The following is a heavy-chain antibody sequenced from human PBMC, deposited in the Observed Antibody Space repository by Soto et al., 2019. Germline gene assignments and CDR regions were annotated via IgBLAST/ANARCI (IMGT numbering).Heavy chain of an antibody. D-gene: IGHD4-17*01. CDR3: ARAGGTTVSGLWHFDS. CDR1: VITFNTYS. Sequence: PGGFLRLACEASVITFNTYSMHWVGQPPGKGREWLAAIWYDGTQKYYADSVKGRFIISRDNSKKTLYLEMNSLRAEDTAVYYCARAGGTTVSGLWHFDSWGQGTLVTVFS. V-gene: IGHV3-33*01. CDR2: IWYDGTQK. J-gene: IGHJ4*02.